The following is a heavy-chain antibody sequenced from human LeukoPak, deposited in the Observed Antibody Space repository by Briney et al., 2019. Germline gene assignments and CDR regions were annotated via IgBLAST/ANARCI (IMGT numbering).Heavy chain of an antibody. CDR2: IYHSGST. CDR3: ARVGSSWVFDY. Sequence: SETLSLTCAVSGGSISSSSWWSWVRQPPGKGLEWIGEIYHSGSTNYNPSLKSRVTISVDKSKNQFSLKLSSVTAADTAVYYCARVGSSWVFDYWGQGNPGTGSS. J-gene: IGHJ4*02. CDR1: GGSISSSSW. D-gene: IGHD6-13*01. V-gene: IGHV4-4*02.